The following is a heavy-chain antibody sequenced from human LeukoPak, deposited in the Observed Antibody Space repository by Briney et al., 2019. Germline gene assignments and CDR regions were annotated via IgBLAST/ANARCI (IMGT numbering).Heavy chain of an antibody. D-gene: IGHD1-26*01. Sequence: GGSLRLSCAASGFTFSSYSMNWVRQAPGKGLEWASSISSSSSYIYYADSVKGRFTISRDNAKNSLYLQMNSLRAEDTAVYYCARDQSVGAYADAFDIWGQGTMVTVSS. CDR1: GFTFSSYS. J-gene: IGHJ3*02. CDR2: ISSSSSYI. V-gene: IGHV3-21*01. CDR3: ARDQSVGAYADAFDI.